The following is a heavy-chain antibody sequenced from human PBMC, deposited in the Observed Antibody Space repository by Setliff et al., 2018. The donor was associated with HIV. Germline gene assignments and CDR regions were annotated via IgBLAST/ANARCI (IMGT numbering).Heavy chain of an antibody. CDR1: GFTVTTYW. CDR2: IKQDGSEK. D-gene: IGHD3-3*02. V-gene: IGHV3-7*01. J-gene: IGHJ6*02. CDR3: TRKLAPGHGMDV. Sequence: PGGSLRLSWAASGFTVTTYWMSWVRQAPGKGLEWVANIKQDGSEKYYLDSVKGRFTISRDNAKNSLYLQMDSLRVEDTTVYYCTRKLAPGHGMDVWGQGTTVTVSS.